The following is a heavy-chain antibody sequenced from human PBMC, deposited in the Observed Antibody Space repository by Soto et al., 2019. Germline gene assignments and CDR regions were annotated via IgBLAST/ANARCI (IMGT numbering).Heavy chain of an antibody. J-gene: IGHJ6*02. CDR1: GFTFSSYW. D-gene: IGHD3-3*01. CDR3: ARDPSPQLRFLEVGYYYYGMDV. CDR2: INSDGSST. Sequence: PGGSLRLSCAASGFTFSSYWMHWVRQAPGKGLVWVSRINSDGSSTSYADSVKGRFTISRDNAKNTLYLQMNSLRAEDTAVYYCARDPSPQLRFLEVGYYYYGMDVWGQGTTVTVSS. V-gene: IGHV3-74*01.